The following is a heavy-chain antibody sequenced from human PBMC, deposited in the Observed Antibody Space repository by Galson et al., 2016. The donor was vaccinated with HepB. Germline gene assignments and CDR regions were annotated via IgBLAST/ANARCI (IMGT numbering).Heavy chain of an antibody. Sequence: TLSLTCTVSGGSISSGAYYWSWIRQHPGKGLEWIGYIYYSGSTYYNPSLKNRVTILLDTSENQFSLKLSSVTAADTAVYYCARGPADGSGSSKGAFDPWGQGTLVTVSS. CDR3: ARGPADGSGSSKGAFDP. J-gene: IGHJ5*02. V-gene: IGHV4-31*03. CDR2: IYYSGST. D-gene: IGHD3-10*01. CDR1: GGSISSGAYY.